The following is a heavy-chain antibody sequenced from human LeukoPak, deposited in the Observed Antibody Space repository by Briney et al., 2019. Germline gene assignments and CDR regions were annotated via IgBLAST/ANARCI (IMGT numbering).Heavy chain of an antibody. V-gene: IGHV4-59*01. CDR3: ARAGYCYGSGSYEGPGLFDP. CDR2: IYYSGST. D-gene: IGHD3-10*01. J-gene: IGHJ5*02. CDR1: GGSISGYY. Sequence: SETLSLTCTVSGGSISGYYWSWIRQPPGKGLEWIGYIYYSGSTNYNPSLKSRVTISVDTSKNQFSLKLSSVTAADTAVYYCARAGYCYGSGSYEGPGLFDPWGQGTLVTVSS.